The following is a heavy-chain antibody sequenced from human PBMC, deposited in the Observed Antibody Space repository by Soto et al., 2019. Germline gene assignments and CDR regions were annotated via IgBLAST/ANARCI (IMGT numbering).Heavy chain of an antibody. CDR2: IGGSSGT. D-gene: IGHD2-2*02. CDR1: GFTFSSHA. V-gene: IGHV3-23*01. CDR3: AKNRGGPYTDFDY. Sequence: LRLSCAASGFTFSSHALSWVRQAPGKGLEWVSTIGGSSGTYYADSVKGRFAISRDNSKNTLYLQMNSLRAEDTAIYYCAKNRGGPYTDFDYWGQGTLVTVS. J-gene: IGHJ4*02.